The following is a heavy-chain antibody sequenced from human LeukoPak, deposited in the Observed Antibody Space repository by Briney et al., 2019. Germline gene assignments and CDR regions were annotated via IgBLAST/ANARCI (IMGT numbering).Heavy chain of an antibody. CDR3: AKDSYSNYFDY. Sequence: GGSLRLSCAASGFTFSSYGMHWVRQAPGKGLEWVAVISYDGINKYYADSVKGRFTISRDNSKNTLYLQMNSLRAEDTAVYYCAKDSYSNYFDYWGQGTLVTVSS. V-gene: IGHV3-30*18. CDR2: ISYDGINK. CDR1: GFTFSSYG. J-gene: IGHJ4*02. D-gene: IGHD4-11*01.